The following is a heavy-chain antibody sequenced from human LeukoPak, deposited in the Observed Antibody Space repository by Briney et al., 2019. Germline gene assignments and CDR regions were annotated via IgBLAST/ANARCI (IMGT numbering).Heavy chain of an antibody. CDR1: GFTFSRYW. D-gene: IGHD5-18*01. V-gene: IGHV3-7*01. J-gene: IGHJ4*02. CDR3: GTSLDAAINT. CDR2: IKYDGSNK. Sequence: GGSLRLSCEASGFTFSRYWMTWVRQAPGKGLEWLANIKYDGSNKFYAASVKGRFTISRDNARNSLYLQVNSLRVEDTALYYCGTSLDAAINTGGQGVLVTVSS.